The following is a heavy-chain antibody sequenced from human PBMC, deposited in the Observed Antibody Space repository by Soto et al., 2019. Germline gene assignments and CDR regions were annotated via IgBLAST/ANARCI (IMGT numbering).Heavy chain of an antibody. CDR2: ISAYNGNT. D-gene: IGHD3-16*02. CDR3: ARVGVYDYVWGSYRYTGPFDY. J-gene: IGHJ4*02. CDR1: GYTFTSYG. V-gene: IGHV1-18*01. Sequence: ASVKVSCKASGYTFTSYGISWVRQAPGQGLEWMGWISAYNGNTNYAQKLQGRVTMTTDTSTSTAYMELRSLRSDDTAVYYCARVGVYDYVWGSYRYTGPFDYWGQETLVTVSS.